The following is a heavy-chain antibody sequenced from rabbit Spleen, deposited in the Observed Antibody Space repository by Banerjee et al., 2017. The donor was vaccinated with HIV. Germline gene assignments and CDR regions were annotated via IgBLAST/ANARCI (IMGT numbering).Heavy chain of an antibody. CDR1: GVSFSGNSY. CDR3: ARDLDGVIGWNFGW. V-gene: IGHV1S40*01. Sequence: QSLEESGGDLVKPGASLTLTCIASGVSFSGNSYMCWVRQAPGKGLEWVVCIDAGSSGFTYFASWAKGRFTISKTSSTTVTLQMTSLTAADTATYFCARDLDGVIGWNFGWWGPGTLVTVS. CDR2: IDAGSSGFT. D-gene: IGHD4-1*01. J-gene: IGHJ6*01.